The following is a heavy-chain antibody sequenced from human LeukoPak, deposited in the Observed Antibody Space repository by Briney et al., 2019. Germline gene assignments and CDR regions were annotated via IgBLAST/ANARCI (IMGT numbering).Heavy chain of an antibody. CDR2: ISWNSGSI. Sequence: GGTLRLSCAASGFTFDDYAMHWVRHAPGKGLELVSGISWNSGSIGYADSVKGRFTIYRDNAKNSLYLQMNSLKAEDMALYYCAKARSYGSGSCDYWGQGTLVTVSS. CDR3: AKARSYGSGSCDY. CDR1: GFTFDDYA. J-gene: IGHJ4*02. V-gene: IGHV3-9*03. D-gene: IGHD3-10*01.